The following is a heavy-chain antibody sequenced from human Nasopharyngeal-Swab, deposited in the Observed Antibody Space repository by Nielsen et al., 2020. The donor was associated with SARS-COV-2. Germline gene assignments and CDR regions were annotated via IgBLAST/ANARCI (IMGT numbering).Heavy chain of an antibody. V-gene: IGHV3-7*01. J-gene: IGHJ4*02. CDR1: GFTFSSYW. Sequence: GGSLRLSCAASGFTFSSYWMSWVRQAPGKGLEWVANIKQDGSEKYYVDSVKGRFTISRDNAKNSLYLQMNSLRAEDTAVYYCARDQFSASSGWDYWGQGTRVTVSS. CDR3: ARDQFSASSGWDY. CDR2: IKQDGSEK. D-gene: IGHD6-19*01.